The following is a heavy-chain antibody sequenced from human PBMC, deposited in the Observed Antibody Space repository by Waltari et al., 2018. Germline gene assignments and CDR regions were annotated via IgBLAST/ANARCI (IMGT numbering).Heavy chain of an antibody. J-gene: IGHJ4*02. D-gene: IGHD1-26*01. V-gene: IGHV1-2*02. CDR1: GYTFTGYY. CDR2: INPTSGGT. CDR3: ARDYIVGATTLDY. Sequence: QVQLVQSGAEVKKPGASVKVSCKASGYTFTGYYMHWVRQAPGQGLGWRGWINPTSGGTNYAQKFQGRVTMTRDTSISTAYMELSRLRSDDTAVYYCARDYIVGATTLDYWGQGTLVTVSS.